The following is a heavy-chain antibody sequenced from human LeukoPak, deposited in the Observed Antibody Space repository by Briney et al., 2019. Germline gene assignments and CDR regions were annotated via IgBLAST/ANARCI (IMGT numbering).Heavy chain of an antibody. CDR3: ARETVIASSYYF. CDR1: RGSIRNYY. V-gene: IGHV4-59*12. J-gene: IGHJ4*02. D-gene: IGHD4-17*01. Sequence: SETLSLTCTVSRGSIRNYYWSWIRQSPGKGLEWIGYIYYSGSTNYHPSLKSRVSIWVDTSKNQFSLKLTSVTPADTAVYYCARETVIASSYYFWGQGNLVPVS. CDR2: IYYSGST.